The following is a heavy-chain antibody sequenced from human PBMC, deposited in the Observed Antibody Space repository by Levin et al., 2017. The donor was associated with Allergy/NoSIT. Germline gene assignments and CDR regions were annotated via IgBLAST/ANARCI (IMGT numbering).Heavy chain of an antibody. D-gene: IGHD3-9*01. CDR2: IRSKAYGGTT. Sequence: QTLSLTCATSGFTFGDYGLGWFRQAPGKGLEWLGFIRSKAYGGTTEYAASVKGRFTISRDDSKSIAHLQMNSLRIEDTAMYYCSRSRGYDLLIGYYQYWGQGTLVTVSS. CDR1: GFTFGDYG. V-gene: IGHV3-49*03. CDR3: SRSRGYDLLIGYYQY. J-gene: IGHJ1*01.